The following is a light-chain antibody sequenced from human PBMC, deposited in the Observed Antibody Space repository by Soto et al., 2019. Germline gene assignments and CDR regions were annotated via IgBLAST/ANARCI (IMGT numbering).Light chain of an antibody. J-gene: IGKJ4*01. V-gene: IGKV1-9*01. Sequence: IQLTQSPSSLSASVGDRVTITCRASQGISSNLAWYQQKPGNVPKLLIYAASTLQSGVPSRFSGSGSGTDFTLTISSLQPEDFANYYCQQLHSDPLTFGGGTRVEIK. CDR1: QGISSN. CDR3: QQLHSDPLT. CDR2: AAS.